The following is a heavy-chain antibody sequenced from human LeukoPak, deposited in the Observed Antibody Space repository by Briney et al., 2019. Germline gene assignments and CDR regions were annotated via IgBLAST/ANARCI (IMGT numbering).Heavy chain of an antibody. CDR1: GFTFSSYG. J-gene: IGHJ3*02. V-gene: IGHV3-30*18. CDR3: AKGGVVPAAIAFDI. CDR2: ISYDGSNK. D-gene: IGHD2-2*01. Sequence: GGSLRLSCAASGFTFSSYGMHWVRQAPGKGLEWVAVISYDGSNKYYADSVKGRFTISRDNSKNTLYLQMNSLRAEDTAVYYCAKGGVVPAAIAFDIWGQGTMVTVSS.